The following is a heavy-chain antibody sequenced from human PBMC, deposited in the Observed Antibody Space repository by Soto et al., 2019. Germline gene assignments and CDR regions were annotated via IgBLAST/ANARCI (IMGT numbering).Heavy chain of an antibody. CDR3: ASGTALYCSGTSCPGEGAYYYYGMDV. CDR1: GFTFSSYG. V-gene: IGHV3-33*01. J-gene: IGHJ6*02. Sequence: QVQLVESGGGVVQPGRSLRLSCAASGFTFSSYGMHWVRQAPGKGLEWVAVIWYDGSNKYYADSVKGRFTISRDNSKKARNLQINRLRAEDPALYYYASGTALYCSGTSCPGEGAYYYYGMDVWGQGSTVTVSS. D-gene: IGHD2-2*01. CDR2: IWYDGSNK.